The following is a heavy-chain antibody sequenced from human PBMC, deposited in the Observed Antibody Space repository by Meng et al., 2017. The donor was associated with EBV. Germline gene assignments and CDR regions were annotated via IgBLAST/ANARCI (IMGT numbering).Heavy chain of an antibody. CDR3: ARRSLDYYDSSGFDY. CDR1: GGSTSSSNW. D-gene: IGHD3-22*01. Sequence: QGRLRESGPGLGRLSGTWSLTCAVSGGSTSSSNWWSWVRQPPGKGLEWIGEIYHSGSTNYNPSLKSRVTISVDKSKNQFSLKLSSVTAADTAVYYCARRSLDYYDSSGFDYWGQGTLVTVSS. J-gene: IGHJ4*02. V-gene: IGHV4-4*02. CDR2: IYHSGST.